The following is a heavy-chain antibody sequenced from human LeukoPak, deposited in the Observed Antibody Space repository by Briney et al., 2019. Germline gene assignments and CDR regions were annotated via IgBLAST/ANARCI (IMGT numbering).Heavy chain of an antibody. D-gene: IGHD4-17*01. CDR2: IIPIFGTA. CDR1: GGTFSSYA. CDR3: ARDRVYGRDQTTVTTPGDY. Sequence: ASVKVSCKASGGTFSSYAISWVRQAPGQGLEWMGGIIPIFGTANYAQKFQGRVTITADESTSTAYMELRSLRSDDTAVYYCARDRVYGRDQTTVTTPGDYWGQGTLVTVSS. V-gene: IGHV1-69*13. J-gene: IGHJ4*02.